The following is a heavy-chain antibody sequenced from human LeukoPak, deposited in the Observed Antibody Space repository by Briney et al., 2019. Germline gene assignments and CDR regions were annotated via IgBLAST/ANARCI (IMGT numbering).Heavy chain of an antibody. J-gene: IGHJ3*02. Sequence: PSETLSLTCTVSGGSISSYYWSWIRQPPGRGLEWIWYIYYTGSTNYNPSLKSRVTISVDTSKNQFSLKLNYVTAADTAVYYCARGHDTFDIWGQGTMVTVSS. CDR2: IYYTGST. V-gene: IGHV4-59*01. CDR3: ARGHDTFDI. CDR1: GGSISSYY.